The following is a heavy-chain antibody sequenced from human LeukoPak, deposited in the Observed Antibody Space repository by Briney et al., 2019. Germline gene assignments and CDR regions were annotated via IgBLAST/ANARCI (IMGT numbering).Heavy chain of an antibody. CDR3: ARGRGYYQDY. CDR1: SGSFSSYY. V-gene: IGHV4-4*07. D-gene: IGHD3-22*01. Sequence: SETLSLTCTVSSGSFSSYYWNWIRQPAGKGLEWIGRIYITGSTNYNPSLKSRVTMSVDTSKNQFSLKLSSMTAADTAVYYCARGRGYYQDYWGQGTLVTVSS. CDR2: IYITGST. J-gene: IGHJ4*02.